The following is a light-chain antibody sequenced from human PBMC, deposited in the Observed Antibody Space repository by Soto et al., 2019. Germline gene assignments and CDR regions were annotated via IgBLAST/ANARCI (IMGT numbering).Light chain of an antibody. CDR3: AAWDDSLNGLV. CDR1: SSNIGINT. V-gene: IGLV1-44*01. CDR2: SDN. Sequence: QSVLTQPPSASGTPGQRVTISCSGGSSNIGINTVNWYQQLPGTAPKLLIYSDNQRPSGVPDRFSGSKSGTSASLAISGLQSEDEADYSCAAWDDSLNGLVFGGGNKLTVL. J-gene: IGLJ2*01.